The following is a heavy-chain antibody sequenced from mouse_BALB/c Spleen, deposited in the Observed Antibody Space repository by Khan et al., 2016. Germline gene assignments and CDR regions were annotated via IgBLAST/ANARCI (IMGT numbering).Heavy chain of an antibody. D-gene: IGHD1-1*01. V-gene: IGHV9-3-1*01. CDR2: INTYSGES. Sequence: QIQLVQSGPELKKPGKTVKISCKASGYTFTNYGMHWVKQAPGKGLKWMGWINTYSGESTYADDFKGRFAFSLETSANTAYLQINNLKNEDTATYFCARYRDYYGSSRYFDDWGAGTTVTVSS. CDR1: GYTFTNYG. CDR3: ARYRDYYGSSRYFDD. J-gene: IGHJ1*01.